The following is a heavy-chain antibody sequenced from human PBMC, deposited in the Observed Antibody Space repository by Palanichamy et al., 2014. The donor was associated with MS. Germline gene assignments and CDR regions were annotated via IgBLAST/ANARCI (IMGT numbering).Heavy chain of an antibody. D-gene: IGHD5-12*01. CDR3: AGQGSGRWDIDV. V-gene: IGHV4-61*08. Sequence: SGGSVRSTAHYWSWVRQPPGKGLEWIGYVFNSERTNYNPSLKSRVTISLDASKNQFSLKVYSVTTADTAVYYCAGQGSGRWDIDVWGQGTTVTVSS. CDR1: GGSVRSTAHY. CDR2: VFNSERT. J-gene: IGHJ6*02.